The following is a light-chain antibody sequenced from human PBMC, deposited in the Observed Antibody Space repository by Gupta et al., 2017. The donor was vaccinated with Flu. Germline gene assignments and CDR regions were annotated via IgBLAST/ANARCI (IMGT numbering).Light chain of an antibody. J-gene: IGKJ4*01. CDR3: QHYDNIPQRLT. Sequence: DIQMTQSPASLPASVGDTVTIACQASQDIRKSLNWYQQKQGKAPKLLIYDASNLEAGVPSRFRGSGSGAHYTLTISSLQPEDVATYYCQHYDNIPQRLTFGGGTKVEMK. V-gene: IGKV1-33*01. CDR2: DAS. CDR1: QDIRKS.